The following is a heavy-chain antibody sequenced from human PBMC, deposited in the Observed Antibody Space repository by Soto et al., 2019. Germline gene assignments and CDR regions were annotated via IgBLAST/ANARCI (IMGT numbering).Heavy chain of an antibody. CDR1: GFTFRTYT. J-gene: IGHJ4*02. CDR3: AKGEVRGIIPSYFDY. V-gene: IGHV3-21*01. CDR2: IRGFSPYT. Sequence: PGGSLRLSCISSGFTFRTYTMNWVRQAPGKGLEWVSGIRGFSPYTFYAESVKGRFTISRDNAKNSLYLQMNSLRAEDTAVYYCAKGEVRGIIPSYFDYWGLGTLVTVSS. D-gene: IGHD3-10*01.